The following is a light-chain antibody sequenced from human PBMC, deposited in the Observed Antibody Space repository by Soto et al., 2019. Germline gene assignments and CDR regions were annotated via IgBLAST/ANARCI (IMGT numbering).Light chain of an antibody. J-gene: IGLJ1*01. CDR1: SSEVGGSDS. CDR2: GNS. CDR3: KSYDSSLSGFYV. Sequence: QSVLTQPASVSGSPGQSITISCTGTSSEVGGSDSLSWYQQQPGKAPKLMIYGNSNRPSGVPDRFSGSKSGTSASLAITGLQAEDEADYYCKSYDSSLSGFYVFGTGTKVTVL. V-gene: IGLV2-14*03.